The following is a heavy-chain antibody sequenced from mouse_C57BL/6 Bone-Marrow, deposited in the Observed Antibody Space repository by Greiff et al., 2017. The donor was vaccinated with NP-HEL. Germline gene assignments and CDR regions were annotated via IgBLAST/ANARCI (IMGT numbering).Heavy chain of an antibody. CDR1: GFTFSSYA. CDR3: TREDGYGEIAY. Sequence: DVMLVESGEGLVKPGGSLKLSCAASGFTFSSYAMSWVRQTPEKRLEWVAYISSGGDYIYYADTVKGRFTISRDNARNTLYLQMSSLKSEDTAMYYCTREDGYGEIAYWGQGTLVTVSA. CDR2: ISSGGDYI. V-gene: IGHV5-9-1*02. D-gene: IGHD2-2*01. J-gene: IGHJ3*01.